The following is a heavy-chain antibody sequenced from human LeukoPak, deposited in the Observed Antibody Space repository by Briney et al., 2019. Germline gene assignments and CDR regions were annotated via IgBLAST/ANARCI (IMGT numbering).Heavy chain of an antibody. D-gene: IGHD6-13*01. CDR1: GFTFRDYW. CDR2: INTDGSST. V-gene: IGHV3-74*01. J-gene: IGHJ4*02. CDR3: AKGVIAAAGDFDS. Sequence: PGGSLRLSCEASGFTFRDYWMPWVRQAPGKGLVWVARINTDGSSTNYADSVKGRFTISRDNARNTAFLQMNSLRAEDTAVYYCAKGVIAAAGDFDSWGQGTLVTVS.